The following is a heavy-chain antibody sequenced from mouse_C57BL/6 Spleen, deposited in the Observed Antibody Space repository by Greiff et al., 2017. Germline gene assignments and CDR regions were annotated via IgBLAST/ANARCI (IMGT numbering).Heavy chain of an antibody. J-gene: IGHJ4*01. CDR3: ARALRSYAMDY. CDR1: GYSITSGYY. CDR2: ISYDGSN. V-gene: IGHV3-6*01. Sequence: EVKLEESGPGLVKPSQSLSLTCSVTGYSITSGYYWNWIRQFPGNKLEWMGYISYDGSNNYNPSLKNRISITRDTSKNQFFLKLNSVTTEDTATDYCARALRSYAMDYWGQGTSVTVSS.